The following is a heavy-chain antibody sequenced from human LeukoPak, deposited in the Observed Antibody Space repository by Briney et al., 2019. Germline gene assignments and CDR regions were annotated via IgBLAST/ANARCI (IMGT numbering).Heavy chain of an antibody. D-gene: IGHD5-18*01. CDR1: GGSISSYY. J-gene: IGHJ4*02. CDR3: ARDLAAMVY. V-gene: IGHV4-59*01. CDR2: IYYSGST. Sequence: SETLSLTCTVSGGSISSYYWSWIRQPPGKGLEWIGYIYYSGSTHYNPSLKSLVTISVGTSKNQFSLKLSSVTAADTAVYYCARDLAAMVYWGQGTLVTVSS.